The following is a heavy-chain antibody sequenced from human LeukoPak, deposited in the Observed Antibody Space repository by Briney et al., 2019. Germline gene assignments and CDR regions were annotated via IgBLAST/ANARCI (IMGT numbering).Heavy chain of an antibody. D-gene: IGHD5-18*01. CDR1: GFTFSSYA. Sequence: PGGSLRLSCAASGFTFSSYAMHWVRQAPGKGLEYVSAISSNGGSTYYANSVKGRFTISRDNSKNTLYLQMGSLRAEDMAVYYCARDIGSPSIQPSDGMDVWGQGTTVTVSS. J-gene: IGHJ6*02. CDR3: ARDIGSPSIQPSDGMDV. CDR2: ISSNGGST. V-gene: IGHV3-64*01.